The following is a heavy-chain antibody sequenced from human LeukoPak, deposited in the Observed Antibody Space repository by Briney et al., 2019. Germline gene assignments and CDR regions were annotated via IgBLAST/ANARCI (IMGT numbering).Heavy chain of an antibody. J-gene: IGHJ3*02. CDR1: GFTLSSYA. CDR3: AKDFTYYDYVWGSYRYDAFDI. CDR2: ISASGGST. Sequence: PGGSLRLSCAASGFTLSSYAMSWVRQAPGKGLEWVSSISASGGSTNYADSVKGRFTISRDNSKNTLYLQMNSLRAEDTAVYYCAKDFTYYDYVWGSYRYDAFDIWGQGTMVTVSS. V-gene: IGHV3-23*01. D-gene: IGHD3-16*02.